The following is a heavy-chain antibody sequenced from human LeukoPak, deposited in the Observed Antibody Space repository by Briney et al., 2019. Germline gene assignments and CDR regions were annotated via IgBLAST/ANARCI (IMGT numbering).Heavy chain of an antibody. CDR2: IYHSGST. CDR1: GYSISSGYY. CDR3: ARDRGCAVDY. D-gene: IGHD2-21*01. V-gene: IGHV4-38-2*02. J-gene: IGHJ4*02. Sequence: SETLSLTCTVSGYSISSGYYWGWIRRPPGKGLEWIGSIYHSGSTYYNPSLKSRVTISVDTSKNQFSLKLSSVTAADTVVYHCARDRGCAVDYWGQGTLVTVSS.